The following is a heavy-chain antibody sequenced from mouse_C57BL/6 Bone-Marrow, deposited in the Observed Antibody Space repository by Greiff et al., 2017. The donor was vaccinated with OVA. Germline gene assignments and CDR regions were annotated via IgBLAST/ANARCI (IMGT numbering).Heavy chain of an antibody. J-gene: IGHJ4*01. CDR3: ARTAFYYDYDGYAMDY. V-gene: IGHV1-55*01. CDR1: GYTFTSYW. Sequence: VQLQQPGAELVKPGASVKMSCKASGYTFTSYWITWVKQRPGQGLEWIGDIYPGSGSTNYNEKFKSKATLTVDTSSSTAYMQLSSLTSEDSAVYYCARTAFYYDYDGYAMDYWGQGTSVTVSS. CDR2: IYPGSGST. D-gene: IGHD2-4*01.